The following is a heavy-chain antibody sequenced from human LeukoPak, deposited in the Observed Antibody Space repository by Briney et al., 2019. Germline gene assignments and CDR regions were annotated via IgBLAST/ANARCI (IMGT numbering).Heavy chain of an antibody. V-gene: IGHV4-59*12. D-gene: IGHD5-18*01. CDR1: GGSISSYY. Sequence: PSETLSLTCTVSGGSISSYYWSWIRQPPGKGLEWIGYIYYSGSTNYNPSLKSRVTISLDTSKNHFSLKMNSVTAADTAVYYCAGDGGYNYGPVDSWGQGTLVTVSS. CDR3: AGDGGYNYGPVDS. CDR2: IYYSGST. J-gene: IGHJ4*02.